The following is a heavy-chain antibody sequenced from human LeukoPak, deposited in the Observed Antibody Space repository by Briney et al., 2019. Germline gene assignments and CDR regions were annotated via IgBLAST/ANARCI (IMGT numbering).Heavy chain of an antibody. Sequence: SETLSLTCTVSDASISSSYFYWSWIRQPPGKGLEWIGNVFHSGSTHYSPSLKSRVTISVDTSRKQFSLRLSPATAADTAVYYCARQRGGSWVNDYWGQGTLVTVSS. V-gene: IGHV4-39*01. CDR1: DASISSSYFY. D-gene: IGHD1-26*01. J-gene: IGHJ4*02. CDR2: VFHSGST. CDR3: ARQRGGSWVNDY.